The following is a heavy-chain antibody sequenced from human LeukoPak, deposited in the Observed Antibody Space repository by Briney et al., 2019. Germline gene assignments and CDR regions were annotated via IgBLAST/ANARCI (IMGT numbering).Heavy chain of an antibody. Sequence: SVKVSCKASGYTFTSYGISWVRQAPGQGLEWMGGIIPIFGTANYAQEFQGRVTITSDESTSTAYMELSSLRSEDTAVYYCARGMGRQLLNFDYWAREPWSPSPQ. D-gene: IGHD2-2*01. V-gene: IGHV1-69*13. CDR3: ARGMGRQLLNFDY. CDR2: IIPIFGTA. J-gene: IGHJ4*02. CDR1: GYTFTSYG.